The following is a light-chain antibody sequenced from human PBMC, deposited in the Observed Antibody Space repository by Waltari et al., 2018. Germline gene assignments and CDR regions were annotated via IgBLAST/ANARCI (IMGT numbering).Light chain of an antibody. CDR3: QQYNRWPPGT. V-gene: IGKV3D-15*01. CDR2: RAS. CDR1: ETIGSG. J-gene: IGKJ1*01. Sequence: TVVTQSPATLSVSPGGRAPLSCRTSETIGSGLAWYQQKPGQAPRLLIYRASTRAAGSPDRFSGFGSETEFTLTISSRQSEDSAVYYCQQYNRWPPGTFGQGTKVEI.